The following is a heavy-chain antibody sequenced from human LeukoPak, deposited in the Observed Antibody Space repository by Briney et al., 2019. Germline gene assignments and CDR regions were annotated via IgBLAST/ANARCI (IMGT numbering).Heavy chain of an antibody. CDR3: ARVPYDSSGYPYFDY. CDR2: IYYSGST. J-gene: IGHJ4*02. D-gene: IGHD3-22*01. V-gene: IGHV4-59*07. Sequence: NPSDTLSLTCTGSGGSISSSYWSWIRQPPGKGLEWIGYIYYSGSTNYNPSLKSRVTISVDTSKNQFSLKLSSVSAADTAVYYCARVPYDSSGYPYFDYWGQGTLVTVSS. CDR1: GGSISSSY.